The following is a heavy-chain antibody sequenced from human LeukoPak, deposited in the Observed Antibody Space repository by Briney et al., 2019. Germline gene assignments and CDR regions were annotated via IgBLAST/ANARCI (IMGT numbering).Heavy chain of an antibody. Sequence: PSETLSLTCTVSGGSISSSSYYWGWIRQPPGKGLEWIGSIYYSGSTYYNPSLKSRVTISVDTSKNQFSLKLSSVTAADTAVYYCARDHGTAMAGASWFDPWGQGTLVTVSS. CDR1: GGSISSSSYY. V-gene: IGHV4-39*02. CDR2: IYYSGST. D-gene: IGHD5-18*01. CDR3: ARDHGTAMAGASWFDP. J-gene: IGHJ5*02.